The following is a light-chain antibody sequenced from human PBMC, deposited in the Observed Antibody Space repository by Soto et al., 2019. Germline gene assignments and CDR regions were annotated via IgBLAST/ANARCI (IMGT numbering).Light chain of an antibody. CDR2: GAS. Sequence: EIVMTQSPATLSVSPGERATLSFSASQSVSSNLAWYQQKPGQAPRLLIYGASTRATGIPDRFSGSGSGTDFTLTISRLEPEDFAVYYCQQYGSSGTFGQGTKVDIK. CDR1: QSVSSN. J-gene: IGKJ1*01. V-gene: IGKV3-20*01. CDR3: QQYGSSGT.